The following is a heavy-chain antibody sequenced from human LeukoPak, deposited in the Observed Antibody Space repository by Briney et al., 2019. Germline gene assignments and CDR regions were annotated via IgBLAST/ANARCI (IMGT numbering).Heavy chain of an antibody. J-gene: IGHJ3*02. D-gene: IGHD3-3*01. Sequence: PGGSLRLSCAASGFTFTTYSINWVRQAPGKGLEWVSSISSDSNYIFYADSVKGRFTISRDNAKNSLYLQMNSLRAEDTAVYYCARDRFYYDFWSGYPPHDAFDIWGQGTMVTVSS. CDR1: GFTFTTYS. CDR3: ARDRFYYDFWSGYPPHDAFDI. V-gene: IGHV3-21*01. CDR2: ISSDSNYI.